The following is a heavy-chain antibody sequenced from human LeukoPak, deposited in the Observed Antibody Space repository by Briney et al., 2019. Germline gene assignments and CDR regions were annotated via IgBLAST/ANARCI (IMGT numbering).Heavy chain of an antibody. CDR2: IYYSGST. CDR3: ARVLGSSGNPEGY. D-gene: IGHD6-19*01. Sequence: SETLSLTCTVSGGSISSYYWSGIRQPPGKGLEWVGYIYYSGSTNYNPSLKGRVTISVDTSKNQFSLKLSSVTAADTAVYYCARVLGSSGNPEGYWGQGTLVTVSS. V-gene: IGHV4-59*08. J-gene: IGHJ4*02. CDR1: GGSISSYY.